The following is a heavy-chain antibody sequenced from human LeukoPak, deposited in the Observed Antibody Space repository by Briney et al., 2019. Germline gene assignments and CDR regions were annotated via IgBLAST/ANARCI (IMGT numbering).Heavy chain of an antibody. Sequence: PGGSLRLSCAASGLTFSSYWMHWVRQAPGKGLVWVSRVNSDGSTTSYADSVKGRFTISRDNSKNTLYLQMKSLRAEDTAVYYCVDPPTSLWGQGILVTVSS. CDR1: GLTFSSYW. D-gene: IGHD1-1*01. J-gene: IGHJ4*02. CDR2: VNSDGSTT. V-gene: IGHV3-74*01. CDR3: VDPPTSL.